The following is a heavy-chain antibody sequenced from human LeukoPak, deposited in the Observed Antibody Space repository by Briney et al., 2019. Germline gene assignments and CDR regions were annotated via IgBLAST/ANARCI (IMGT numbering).Heavy chain of an antibody. Sequence: NPSETLSLTCTVSGASISAHFWGWMRQPPGKGLEWIGYIHYSGGTNYNPALKSRATISVDTSKNQFSLKLSSVTAADTAVYYCARFAHDAFDIWGQGTMVTVSS. CDR1: GASISAHF. CDR2: IHYSGGT. V-gene: IGHV4-59*08. CDR3: ARFAHDAFDI. J-gene: IGHJ3*02. D-gene: IGHD2-21*01.